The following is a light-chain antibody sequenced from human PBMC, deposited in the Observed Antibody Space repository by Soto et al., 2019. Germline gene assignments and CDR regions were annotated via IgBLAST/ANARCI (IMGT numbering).Light chain of an antibody. V-gene: IGLV1-40*01. CDR3: KSFDTALRGWV. CDR2: SNA. CDR1: RSNTGAGNG. J-gene: IGLJ3*02. Sequence: QPVLTQPPSVSGAPGQRVTISCTGTRSNTGAGNGVHWYQQHPGTAPKYLIYSNANRPSGVPDRFSGSKSGTSASLAISGLQAEDEADYFCKSFDTALRGWVFGGGTKLTVL.